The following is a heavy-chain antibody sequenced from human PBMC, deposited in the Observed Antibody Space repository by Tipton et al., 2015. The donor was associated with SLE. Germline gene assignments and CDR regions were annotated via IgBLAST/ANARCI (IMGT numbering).Heavy chain of an antibody. CDR2: IRYDGSNK. Sequence: SLRLSCAASGFTFSSYGMHWVRQAPGKGLEWVAFIRYDGSNKYYADSVKGRFTISRDNSKNTLYLQMNSLRAEDTAVYYCAKEIADYYDSSGSYPDAFDIWGQGTMVTVSS. J-gene: IGHJ3*02. CDR3: AKEIADYYDSSGSYPDAFDI. D-gene: IGHD3-22*01. CDR1: GFTFSSYG. V-gene: IGHV3-30*02.